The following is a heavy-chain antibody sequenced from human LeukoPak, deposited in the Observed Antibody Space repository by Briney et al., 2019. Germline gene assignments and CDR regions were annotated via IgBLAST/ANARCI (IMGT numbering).Heavy chain of an antibody. CDR2: INWSGGST. CDR1: GFTLDDYV. J-gene: IGHJ6*04. D-gene: IGHD3-16*01. V-gene: IGHV3-20*04. Sequence: RGSLRLSRAASGFTLDDYVMSWVHHVSGKGPEWVSGINWSGGSTVYADSVKGRFTISRDNAKNSLCLQMFSRGAEYTALYYCSRWASKGGMDVWGKGTTVTASS. CDR3: SRWASKGGMDV.